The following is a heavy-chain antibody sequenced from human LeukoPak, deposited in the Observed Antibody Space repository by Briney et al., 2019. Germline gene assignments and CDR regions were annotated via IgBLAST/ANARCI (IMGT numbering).Heavy chain of an antibody. J-gene: IGHJ4*02. D-gene: IGHD3-9*01. CDR2: IYYSGST. V-gene: IGHV4-61*01. CDR3: ARARTYYDILTGYDY. Sequence: SETLSLTCTVSGGSVSSGSYYWSWIRQLPGKGLEWIGYIYYSGSTNYNPSLKSRVTISVDTSKNQFSLKLSSVTAADTAVYYCARARTYYDILTGYDYWGQGTLVTVSS. CDR1: GGSVSSGSYY.